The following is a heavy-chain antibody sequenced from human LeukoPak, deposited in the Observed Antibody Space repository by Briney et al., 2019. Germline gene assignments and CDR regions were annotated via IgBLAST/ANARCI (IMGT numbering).Heavy chain of an antibody. CDR3: ARSHIVANAFDI. D-gene: IGHD2-21*01. CDR2: IYHSGST. J-gene: IGHJ3*02. Sequence: PSETLSLICAVSGYLLSIGYYWGWIRHPPGNGLDWIGIIYHSGSTNYTPSLKGRITISVDTSKNYFSLKLSSVTAADTAVYYCARSHIVANAFDIWGQGTMVTVSS. V-gene: IGHV4-38-2*01. CDR1: GYLLSIGYY.